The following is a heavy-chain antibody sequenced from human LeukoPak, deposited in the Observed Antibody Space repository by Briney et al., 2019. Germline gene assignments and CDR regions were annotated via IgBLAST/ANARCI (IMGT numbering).Heavy chain of an antibody. D-gene: IGHD3-10*01. J-gene: IGHJ6*02. V-gene: IGHV3-23*01. CDR2: ISGSGGTT. Sequence: GRSLRLSCAASGFTFSSYVMSWVRQAPGKGLEWVSGISGSGGTTYYADSVKGGFTISRDNSKNTLYLQVNSLRAEDTAVYCCAKGHGYYGSGSYYMNHAMDVWGQGTTVTVSS. CDR1: GFTFSSYV. CDR3: AKGHGYYGSGSYYMNHAMDV.